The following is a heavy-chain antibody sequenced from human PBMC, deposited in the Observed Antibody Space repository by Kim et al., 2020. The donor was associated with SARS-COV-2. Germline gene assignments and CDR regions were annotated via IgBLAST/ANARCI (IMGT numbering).Heavy chain of an antibody. J-gene: IGHJ4*02. CDR2: IYWDDDK. CDR3: ARRITVLGVVIPHLDY. V-gene: IGHV2-5*02. D-gene: IGHD3-3*01. Sequence: SGPTLVNPTQTLTLTCTFSGFSLSANGVGVGWIRQPPGKALEWLALIYWDDDKRYSPSLKSRLTITKDTSKNQVVLTMTNMDPVDTATYYCARRITVLGVVIPHLDYWGQGTLVTVSS. CDR1: GFSLSANGVG.